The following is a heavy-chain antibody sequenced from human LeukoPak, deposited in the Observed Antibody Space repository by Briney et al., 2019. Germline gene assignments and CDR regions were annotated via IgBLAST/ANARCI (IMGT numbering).Heavy chain of an antibody. CDR2: INGDGSWT. CDR3: VSLYETY. J-gene: IGHJ4*02. Sequence: GGSLRLSCAASGNYWMHWVRQAPGKGLVWVSHINGDGSWTTYADSVKGRFTISKDNAKNTVYLQMNNLRAEDTAVYYCVSLYETYWGRGTLATVSS. CDR1: GNYW. V-gene: IGHV3-74*01. D-gene: IGHD2-8*01.